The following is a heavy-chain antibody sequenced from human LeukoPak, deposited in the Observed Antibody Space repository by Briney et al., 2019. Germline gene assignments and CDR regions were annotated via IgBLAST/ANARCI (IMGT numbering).Heavy chain of an antibody. CDR2: ISYDGSNK. V-gene: IGHV3-30*04. J-gene: IGHJ4*02. D-gene: IGHD4-17*01. Sequence: GGSLRLSCAASGFTFSNYAIHWVRQAPGKGLEWVAVISYDGSNKYYADSVKGRFTISRDNSKNTLYLQMNSLRAEDTAVYYCASLDYGDYVASRDYWGQGTLVTVSS. CDR1: GFTFSNYA. CDR3: ASLDYGDYVASRDY.